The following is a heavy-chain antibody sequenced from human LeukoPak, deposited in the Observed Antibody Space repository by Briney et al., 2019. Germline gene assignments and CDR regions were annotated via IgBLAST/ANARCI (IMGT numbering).Heavy chain of an antibody. V-gene: IGHV1-46*01. CDR2: INPSGGST. CDR1: GYTFTSYY. CDR3: ARDLRSYYYDSSGYSDY. J-gene: IGHJ4*02. Sequence: ASVKVSCKASGYTFTSYYMHWVRQAPGQGLEWMGIINPSGGSTSYAQKFQGRVTMTRDTSTSTVYMELSSLRSEDTAVYYCARDLRSYYYDSSGYSDYWGQGTLVTVSS. D-gene: IGHD3-22*01.